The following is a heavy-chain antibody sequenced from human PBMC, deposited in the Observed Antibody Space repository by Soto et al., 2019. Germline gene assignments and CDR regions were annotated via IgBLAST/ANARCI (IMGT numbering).Heavy chain of an antibody. CDR1: GFTFSSYG. J-gene: IGHJ4*02. CDR2: IWYDGSNE. Sequence: QVQLVESGGGVVQPGRSLRLSCAASGFTFSSYGMHWVRQAPGKRLEWVAVIWYDGSNENYADSVKGRFTISRDKSKNTVYLQMNSLRAEDTALYYCARDRRGSGWYDYFDYWGQGTLVTVSS. D-gene: IGHD6-19*01. CDR3: ARDRRGSGWYDYFDY. V-gene: IGHV3-33*01.